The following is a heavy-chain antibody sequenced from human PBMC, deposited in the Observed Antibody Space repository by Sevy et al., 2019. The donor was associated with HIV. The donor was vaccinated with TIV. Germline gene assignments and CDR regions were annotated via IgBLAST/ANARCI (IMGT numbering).Heavy chain of an antibody. J-gene: IGHJ6*02. D-gene: IGHD1-1*01. CDR3: ATEFTGYNGMDV. CDR2: ISNDGRNK. Sequence: GGSLKLSCAGSGIIFTTSGMHWVRQAPGKELEWVAVISNDGRNKFYGDSVKGRFTISRDNSKNILYLQMYSLRVEDTAVYYCATEFTGYNGMDVWGQGTMVTVSS. CDR1: GIIFTTSG. V-gene: IGHV3-30*03.